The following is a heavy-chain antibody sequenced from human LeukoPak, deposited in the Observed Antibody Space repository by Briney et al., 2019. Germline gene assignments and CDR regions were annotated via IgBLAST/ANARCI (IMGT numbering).Heavy chain of an antibody. D-gene: IGHD6-6*01. CDR1: GGSISSLY. CDR2: IYYTGST. CDR3: ARHRAYSSSSPFDY. Sequence: PSETLSLTCSVSGGSISSLYWSWIRQPPGKGLEWIGYIYYTGSTNYNPSLKSRVTMFVDMSKNQFSLRLSSVTAADTAVYYCARHRAYSSSSPFDYWGQGTLVTGSS. J-gene: IGHJ4*02. V-gene: IGHV4-59*08.